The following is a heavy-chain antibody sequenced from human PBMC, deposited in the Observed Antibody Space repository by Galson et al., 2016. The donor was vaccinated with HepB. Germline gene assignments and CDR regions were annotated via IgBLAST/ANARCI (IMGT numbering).Heavy chain of an antibody. V-gene: IGHV4-39*01. Sequence: ETLSLTCTVSGVSISRDKYYWGWIRQPPGRGLEWIGSIYYSGTTYYNPSLKSRVTLSIDTSKNQFSLKLSSVTAADTAVYYCARRGQWLPDYWGQGTLVTVSS. D-gene: IGHD6-19*01. CDR2: IYYSGTT. CDR3: ARRGQWLPDY. J-gene: IGHJ4*02. CDR1: GVSISRDKYY.